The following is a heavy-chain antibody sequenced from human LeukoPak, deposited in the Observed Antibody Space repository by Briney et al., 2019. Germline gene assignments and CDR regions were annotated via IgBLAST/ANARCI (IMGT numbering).Heavy chain of an antibody. V-gene: IGHV4-38-2*01. CDR2: MYHSGST. CDR1: GDSINSGHY. CDR3: ARNVTMVLPGQGAFDI. Sequence: SETLSLTCGVSGDSINSGHYWGWIRQPPGKGLEWIGSMYHSGSTYYNPSLKSRVTISIDTSKNHFSLKLRSVTAADTAVYFCARNVTMVLPGQGAFDIWGQGTMVTVSS. J-gene: IGHJ3*02. D-gene: IGHD4/OR15-4a*01.